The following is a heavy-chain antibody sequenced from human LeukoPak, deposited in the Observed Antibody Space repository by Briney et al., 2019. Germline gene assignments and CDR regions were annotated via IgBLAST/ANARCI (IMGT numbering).Heavy chain of an antibody. CDR3: ARVRWFGELNGAFDI. J-gene: IGHJ3*02. CDR1: GYTFTGHY. CDR2: INPSSGGS. V-gene: IGHV1-2*02. Sequence: ASVKVSCKASGYTFTGHYIQWMRQATGQGLEWMGWINPSSGGSKYAQRFQGRVTMTRDTSINTTYMELRRLRSDDTAVYYCARVRWFGELNGAFDIWGQGTMVTVSS. D-gene: IGHD3-10*01.